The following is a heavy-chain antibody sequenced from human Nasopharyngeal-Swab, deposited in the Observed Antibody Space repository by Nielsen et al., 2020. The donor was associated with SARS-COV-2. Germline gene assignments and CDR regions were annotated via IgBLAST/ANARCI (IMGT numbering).Heavy chain of an antibody. Sequence: GGSLRLSCAASGFTFRSYSMNWVRQAPGRGLEWVSSISSSSSYIYYADSVKGRFTISRDNAKNSLYLQMNSLRAEETAVYYCARGAPYSSSSGDFDYWGQGALVTVSS. CDR2: ISSSSSYI. D-gene: IGHD6-6*01. CDR3: ARGAPYSSSSGDFDY. CDR1: GFTFRSYS. J-gene: IGHJ4*02. V-gene: IGHV3-21*01.